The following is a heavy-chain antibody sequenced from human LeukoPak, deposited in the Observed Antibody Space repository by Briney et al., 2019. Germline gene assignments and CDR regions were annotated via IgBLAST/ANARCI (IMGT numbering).Heavy chain of an antibody. CDR2: IYYSGNT. CDR3: ARDRGRSISYYYGMDV. V-gene: IGHV4-59*01. Sequence: SETLSLTCTVSGGSISTYYWSWIRQPPGKGLEWIGYIYYSGNTNYNPSLKSRLTISIDTSKNQFSLKLTTVTAADTAVYYCARDRGRSISYYYGMDVWGQGTTVTVSS. D-gene: IGHD3-10*01. CDR1: GGSISTYY. J-gene: IGHJ6*02.